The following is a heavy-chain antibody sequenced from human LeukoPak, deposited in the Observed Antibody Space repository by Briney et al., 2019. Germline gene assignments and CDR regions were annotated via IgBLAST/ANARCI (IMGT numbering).Heavy chain of an antibody. D-gene: IGHD2-2*01. J-gene: IGHJ6*03. V-gene: IGHV4-39*01. CDR2: IYYSGST. CDR3: ARRRDCSSTSCSGYYYYYMDV. CDR1: GGSISSSSYY. Sequence: SETLSLTCTVSGGSISSSSYYWGWIRQPPGKGLEWIGSIYYSGSTYYNPSLKSRVTISVDTSKNQFSLKLSSVTAAGTAVYYCARRRDCSSTSCSGYYYYYMDVWGKGTTVTVFS.